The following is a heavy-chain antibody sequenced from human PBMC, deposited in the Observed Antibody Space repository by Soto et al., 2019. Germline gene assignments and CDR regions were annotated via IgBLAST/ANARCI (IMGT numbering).Heavy chain of an antibody. V-gene: IGHV4-59*01. J-gene: IGHJ6*02. D-gene: IGHD3-10*01. CDR2: IYYSGST. Sequence: SETLSLTCTVSGGSISSYYWSWIRQPPGKGLEWIGYIYYSGSTNYNPSLKSRVTISIDRSKNQFSLKLSSVTAADTAVYYCARFRTTGLDVWGQGTTVTVSS. CDR3: ARFRTTGLDV. CDR1: GGSISSYY.